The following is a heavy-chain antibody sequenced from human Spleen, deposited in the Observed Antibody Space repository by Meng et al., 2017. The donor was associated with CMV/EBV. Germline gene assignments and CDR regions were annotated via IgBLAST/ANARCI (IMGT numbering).Heavy chain of an antibody. CDR1: TSYD. J-gene: IGHJ6*02. CDR3: ARRMQIQLWSHSYYYYGMDV. D-gene: IGHD5-18*01. V-gene: IGHV1-8*01. CDR2: MNPNSGNT. Sequence: TSYDINWVRQATGQGLEWMGWMNPNSGNTGYAQKFQGRVTMTRNTSISTAYMELSSLRSEDTAVYYCARRMQIQLWSHSYYYYGMDVWGQGTTVTVSS.